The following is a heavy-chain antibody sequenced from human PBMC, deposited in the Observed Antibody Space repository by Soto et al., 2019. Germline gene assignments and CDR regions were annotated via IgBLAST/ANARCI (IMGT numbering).Heavy chain of an antibody. V-gene: IGHV1-2*02. D-gene: IGHD2-21*01. J-gene: IGHJ4*02. CDR2: INTRSGDT. CDR3: AILCYYETQALDY. Sequence: GASVKVSCKASGYTFSAYFINWVRQAPGQGLEWLGWINTRSGDTKYAQKFQGRVTLTRDTSVRTAYLELSSLRSDDTAVYHCAILCYYETQALDYWGQGTLVTVS. CDR1: GYTFSAYF.